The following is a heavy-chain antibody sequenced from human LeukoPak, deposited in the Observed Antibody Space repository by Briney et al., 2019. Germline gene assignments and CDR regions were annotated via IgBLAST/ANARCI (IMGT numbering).Heavy chain of an antibody. Sequence: GGSLRLSCAASGFTFSSYSMNWVRQAPGKGLEWVSSISSSSSYIYYADSVKGRFTISRDNAKNSLYLQMNSPRAEDTAVYYCASGSYYYGSGPPRHFDYWGQGTLVTVSS. CDR1: GFTFSSYS. D-gene: IGHD3-10*01. V-gene: IGHV3-21*01. J-gene: IGHJ4*02. CDR3: ASGSYYYGSGPPRHFDY. CDR2: ISSSSSYI.